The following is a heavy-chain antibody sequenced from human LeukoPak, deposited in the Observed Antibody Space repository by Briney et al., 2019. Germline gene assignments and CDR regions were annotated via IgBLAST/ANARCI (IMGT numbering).Heavy chain of an antibody. Sequence: GESLKISCKGSGYSFTTYWIAWVRQMPGKGLEWMGVIYPGDSDTRYSPSFQGQGTLSADKSISTAYLQWSSLKASDTAIYYCARALVGAATLSYWGQGTLVTVSS. CDR2: IYPGDSDT. CDR1: GYSFTTYW. D-gene: IGHD1-26*01. J-gene: IGHJ4*02. V-gene: IGHV5-51*01. CDR3: ARALVGAATLSY.